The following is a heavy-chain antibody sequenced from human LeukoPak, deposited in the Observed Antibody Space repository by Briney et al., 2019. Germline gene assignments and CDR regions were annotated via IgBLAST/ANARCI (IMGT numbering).Heavy chain of an antibody. V-gene: IGHV1-8*03. CDR2: MNPNSGNT. J-gene: IGHJ5*02. D-gene: IGHD3-3*01. CDR1: GYTFTSYD. Sequence: ASVKVSCKASGYTFTSYDINWVRQATGQGLEWMGWMNPNSGNTGYAQKFQGRVTITRNTSISTAYMELSSLRSEDTAVYYCARSPIPRITIFGVVIHNWFDPWGQGTLVTVS. CDR3: ARSPIPRITIFGVVIHNWFDP.